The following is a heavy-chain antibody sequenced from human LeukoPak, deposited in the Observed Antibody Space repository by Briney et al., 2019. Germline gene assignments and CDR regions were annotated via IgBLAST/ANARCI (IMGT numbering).Heavy chain of an antibody. V-gene: IGHV4-34*01. Sequence: SEALSLTSVLHLDSFSVSYWRSVRQPPRGRVWRICDIYHSGRTNCNPSLKSRVTISVDTSKDQFSLKLSSVTSADTAVYYCARAYCSSTSCYTGPFDYWGQGTLVTVSS. D-gene: IGHD2-2*02. J-gene: IGHJ4*02. CDR1: LDSFSVSY. CDR2: IYHSGRT. CDR3: ARAYCSSTSCYTGPFDY.